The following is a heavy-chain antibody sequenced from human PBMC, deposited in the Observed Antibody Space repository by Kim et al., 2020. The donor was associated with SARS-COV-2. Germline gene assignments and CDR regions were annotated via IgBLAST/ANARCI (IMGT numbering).Heavy chain of an antibody. CDR3: ARDPLGLGRIIYGMDV. D-gene: IGHD3-16*01. Sequence: ASVKVSCKASGYTFTSYAMHWVRQAPGQRLEWMGWINIGNGNTKYSQKFQGRVTITRDTSASTAYMELSSLRSEDTAVYYCARDPLGLGRIIYGMDVWGQGTTVTVSS. CDR1: GYTFTSYA. CDR2: INIGNGNT. J-gene: IGHJ6*02. V-gene: IGHV1-3*04.